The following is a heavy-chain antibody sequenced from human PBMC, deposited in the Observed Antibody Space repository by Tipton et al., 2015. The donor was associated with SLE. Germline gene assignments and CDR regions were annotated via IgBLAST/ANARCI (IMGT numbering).Heavy chain of an antibody. CDR2: IYSGGST. CDR1: GFTFSSYA. J-gene: IGHJ4*02. V-gene: IGHV3-23*03. CDR3: AKTPGGYFDY. Sequence: SLRLSCAASGFTFSSYAMSWVRQAPGKGLEWVSVIYSGGSTYYADSVKGRFTISRDNSKNTLYLQMNSLRAEDTAVYYCAKTPGGYFDYWGQGTLVNVSS. D-gene: IGHD1-26*01.